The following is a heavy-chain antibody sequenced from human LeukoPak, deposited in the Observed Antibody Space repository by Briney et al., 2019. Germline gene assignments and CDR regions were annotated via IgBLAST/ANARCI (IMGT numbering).Heavy chain of an antibody. CDR3: AREPTGGIYFDY. CDR2: IGRSGTTI. D-gene: IGHD1-14*01. V-gene: IGHV3-11*04. CDR1: GFTFSDWY. Sequence: PGGSLRLSCAASGFTFSDWYMSWIRQAPGKGLEWVSYIGRSGTTIYYADSVKGRFTISRDNAKNSLYLQMNSLRAEDTAVYYCAREPTGGIYFDYWGQGTLVTVSS. J-gene: IGHJ4*02.